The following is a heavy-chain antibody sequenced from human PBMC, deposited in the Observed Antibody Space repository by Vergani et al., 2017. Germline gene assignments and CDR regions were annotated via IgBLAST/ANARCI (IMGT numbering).Heavy chain of an antibody. CDR2: ISSTSSYT. D-gene: IGHD4-23*01. J-gene: IGHJ6*03. V-gene: IGHV3-11*06. Sequence: QVQLVESGGGLVKPGGSLRLSCAASGFTFSDYYMSWIRLAPGKGLEWVSYISSTSSYTNYADSVKGRFTISRDNAKNSLYLQMNSLRAEDTAVYYCARSRYGGNVYYYYYYMDVWGKGTTVTVSS. CDR1: GFTFSDYY. CDR3: ARSRYGGNVYYYYYYMDV.